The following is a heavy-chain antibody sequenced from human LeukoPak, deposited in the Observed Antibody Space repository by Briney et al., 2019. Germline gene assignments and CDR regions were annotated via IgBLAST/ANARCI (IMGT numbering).Heavy chain of an antibody. CDR3: GNGIAAAGDYYYYGMDV. CDR2: INHCGST. Sequence: PSETLSLTCAVSGGSFSGYYWRWIRQPPGKGLERNGEINHCGSTNYNPSLKIRVTISVDTSKNQFSLKLSSVTAADTAVYYCGNGIAAAGDYYYYGMDVWGQGTTVTVPS. J-gene: IGHJ6*02. V-gene: IGHV4-34*01. D-gene: IGHD6-13*01. CDR1: GGSFSGYY.